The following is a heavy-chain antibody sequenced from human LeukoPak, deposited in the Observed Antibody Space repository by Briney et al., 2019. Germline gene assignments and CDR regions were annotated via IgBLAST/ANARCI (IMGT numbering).Heavy chain of an antibody. J-gene: IGHJ4*02. CDR3: ARVSRWLEFRLESKTFDY. CDR2: IYHSGST. CDR1: CYSISSGYN. Sequence: SETLSLTCAVSCYSISSGYNWGCIRQPPGKGLEWIVIIYHSGSTYYNPSLKSGVPISVDTCKSQFSLKLGSVTAADTAVYYCARVSRWLEFRLESKTFDYWGQGTLVTVPS. D-gene: IGHD5-24*01. V-gene: IGHV4-38-2*01.